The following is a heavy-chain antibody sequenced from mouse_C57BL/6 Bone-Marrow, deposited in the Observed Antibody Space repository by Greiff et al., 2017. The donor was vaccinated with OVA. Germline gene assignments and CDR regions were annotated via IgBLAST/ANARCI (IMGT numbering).Heavy chain of an antibody. CDR2: IHTNSGST. V-gene: IGHV1-64*01. Sequence: VQLQQPGAELVKPGASVKLSCKASGYTFTSYWMHWVKQRPGQGLEWIGMIHTNSGSTNYNEKFKSKATLTVDKSSSTSYMQLSSQTSEDTAVYYCARLYYGSRKYYAMDYWGQGTSVTVSS. CDR1: GYTFTSYW. D-gene: IGHD1-1*01. CDR3: ARLYYGSRKYYAMDY. J-gene: IGHJ4*01.